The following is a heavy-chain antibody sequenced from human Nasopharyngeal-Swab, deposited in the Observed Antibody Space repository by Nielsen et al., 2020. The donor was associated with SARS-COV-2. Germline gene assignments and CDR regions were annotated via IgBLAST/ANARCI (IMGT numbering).Heavy chain of an antibody. V-gene: IGHV3-7*01. Sequence: VRQAPEKGLEWVANIKQDGSEKYYVDSVKGRFTISRDNAKNSLYLQMNSLRAEDTAVYYCARDDYGDYYYMDVWGKGTTVTVSS. J-gene: IGHJ6*03. CDR2: IKQDGSEK. D-gene: IGHD4-17*01. CDR3: ARDDYGDYYYMDV.